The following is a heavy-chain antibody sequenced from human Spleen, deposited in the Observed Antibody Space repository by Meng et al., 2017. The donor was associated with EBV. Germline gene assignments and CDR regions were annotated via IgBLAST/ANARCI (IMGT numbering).Heavy chain of an antibody. Sequence: QVQLMQSGAEVKKPGSSVKVSCKVSGGNFNSFSINWVRQAPGQGFEWMGGIIPIFGPPNYAQKFQDRVTMTRDTSTSTVYMELSSLRSEDTAVYYCARRKSADYNWFDPWGQGTLVTVSS. J-gene: IGHJ5*02. V-gene: IGHV1-69*06. CDR1: GGNFNSFS. CDR3: ARRKSADYNWFDP. CDR2: IIPIFGPP. D-gene: IGHD3/OR15-3a*01.